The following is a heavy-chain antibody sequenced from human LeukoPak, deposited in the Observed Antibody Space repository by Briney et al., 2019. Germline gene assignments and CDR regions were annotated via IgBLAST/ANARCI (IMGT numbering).Heavy chain of an antibody. D-gene: IGHD3-22*01. CDR3: ATVEKEYYDTSGYYDY. CDR2: INPNSGGT. CDR1: GYTFTGYY. J-gene: IGHJ4*02. V-gene: IGHV1-2*02. Sequence: ASVKVSCKASGYTFTGYYMHWVRQAPGQGLEWMGWINPNSGGTNYAQKFQGRVTMTEDTSTDTAYMELSSLRSEDTAVYYCATVEKEYYDTSGYYDYWGQGTLVTVSS.